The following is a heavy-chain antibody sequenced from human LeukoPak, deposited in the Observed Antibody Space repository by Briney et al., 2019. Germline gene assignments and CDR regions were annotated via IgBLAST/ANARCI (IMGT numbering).Heavy chain of an antibody. V-gene: IGHV3-7*03. CDR2: IKHDGSER. CDR1: GLTSGSYW. CDR3: AAGSGWSSEY. D-gene: IGHD6-19*01. J-gene: IGHJ4*02. Sequence: GGSLRLSCAASGLTSGSYWMSWVRHTPGKGPEWVANIKHDGSERNYMESVKGRFTISRDNGKNSLHLQMNNLRAEDTAVYYCAAGSGWSSEYWGQGTLVTVSS.